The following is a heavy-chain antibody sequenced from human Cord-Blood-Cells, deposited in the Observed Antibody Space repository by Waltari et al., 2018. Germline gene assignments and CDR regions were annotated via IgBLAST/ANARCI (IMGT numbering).Heavy chain of an antibody. J-gene: IGHJ4*02. CDR3: ASRSSSWYFDY. V-gene: IGHV4-39*01. D-gene: IGHD6-13*01. Sequence: LTCTVSGGSISSSSYYWGWIRQPPGKGLEWIGSIYYSGSTYYNPSLKSRVTISVDTSKNQFSLKLSSVTAADTAVYYCASRSSSWYFDYWGQGTLVTVSS. CDR2: IYYSGST. CDR1: GGSISSSSYY.